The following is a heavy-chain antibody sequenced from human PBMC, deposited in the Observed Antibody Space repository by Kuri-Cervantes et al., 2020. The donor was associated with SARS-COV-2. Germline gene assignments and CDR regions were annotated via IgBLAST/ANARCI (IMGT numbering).Heavy chain of an antibody. D-gene: IGHD6-13*01. V-gene: IGHV1-69*04. Sequence: SVKVSCKASGGTFSSYAISWVRQAPGQGLEWMGRIIPILGTANCAQKFQGRVTITAGKSTSTAYMELSSLRPEDTAVYYCARDLTDSSSWYLYWFDPWGQGTLVTVSS. CDR1: GGTFSSYA. CDR2: IIPILGTA. J-gene: IGHJ5*02. CDR3: ARDLTDSSSWYLYWFDP.